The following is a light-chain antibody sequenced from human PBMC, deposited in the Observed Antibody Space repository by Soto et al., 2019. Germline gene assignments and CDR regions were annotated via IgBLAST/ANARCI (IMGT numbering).Light chain of an antibody. Sequence: QSVLTQPASVSGSPGQSIAISCTGTSSDVGAYNYVSWYQQPPGKAPKLMIYDVSNRPSGVSDRFSGSKSGNTASLTTSGLQTEDEADYYCKSYTTTSTYVFGTGTKVTVL. J-gene: IGLJ1*01. CDR3: KSYTTTSTYV. CDR2: DVS. CDR1: SSDVGAYNY. V-gene: IGLV2-14*01.